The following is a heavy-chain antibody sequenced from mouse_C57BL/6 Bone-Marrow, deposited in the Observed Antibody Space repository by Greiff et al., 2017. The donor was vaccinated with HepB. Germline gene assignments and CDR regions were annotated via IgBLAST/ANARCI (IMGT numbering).Heavy chain of an antibody. Sequence: QLQQPGAELVRPGTSVKLSCKASGYTFTSYWMHWVKQRPGQGLEWIGVIDPSDSYTNYNQKFKGKATLTVDTSSSTAYMQLSSLTSEDSAVYYCARWLSYYYAMDYWGQGTSVTVSS. CDR1: GYTFTSYW. J-gene: IGHJ4*01. CDR3: ARWLSYYYAMDY. CDR2: IDPSDSYT. V-gene: IGHV1-59*01. D-gene: IGHD2-2*01.